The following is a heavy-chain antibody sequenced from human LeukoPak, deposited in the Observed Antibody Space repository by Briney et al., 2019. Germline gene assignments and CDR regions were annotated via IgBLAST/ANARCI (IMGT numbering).Heavy chain of an antibody. CDR2: IYYSGST. Sequence: SETLSLTCTASGGSISNYYWSWIRQPPGKGLEWIGYIYYSGSTSYNPSLKGRVTISVDMSKNQFSLKLKSVTTADTAVYYCARSLVVGSSDYWGQGTLVTVSS. D-gene: IGHD2-15*01. CDR3: ARSLVVGSSDY. CDR1: GGSISNYY. J-gene: IGHJ4*02. V-gene: IGHV4-59*01.